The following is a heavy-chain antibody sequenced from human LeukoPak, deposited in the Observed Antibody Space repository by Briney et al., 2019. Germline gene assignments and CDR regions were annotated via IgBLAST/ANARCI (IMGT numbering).Heavy chain of an antibody. V-gene: IGHV4-30-2*01. D-gene: IGHD2-15*01. CDR2: IYHSGST. J-gene: IGHJ3*02. Sequence: SETLSLTCAVSGGSISGGGYSWSWIRQPPGKGLEWIGYIYHSGSTYYNPSLKSRVTISVDRSKNQFSLKLSSVTAADTAVYYCARAQKAAANAFDIWGQGTMVTVSS. CDR1: GGSISGGGYS. CDR3: ARAQKAAANAFDI.